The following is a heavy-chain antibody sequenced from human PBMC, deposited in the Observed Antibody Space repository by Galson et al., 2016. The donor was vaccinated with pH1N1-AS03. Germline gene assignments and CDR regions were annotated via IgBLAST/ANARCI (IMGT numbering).Heavy chain of an antibody. J-gene: IGHJ4*02. CDR1: GFAFRSHS. CDR2: ITGVGVT. CDR3: ARPGTDNPEGSAGLFDS. D-gene: IGHD2-21*02. V-gene: IGHV3-48*03. Sequence: SLRLSCAASGFAFRSHSMNWVRQAPGKGLEWISYITGVGVTMYGDSVRGRFVLSRDNAKNSVSLQMNSLRSEDTAVYYCARPGTDNPEGSAGLFDSWGQGTVVTVSS.